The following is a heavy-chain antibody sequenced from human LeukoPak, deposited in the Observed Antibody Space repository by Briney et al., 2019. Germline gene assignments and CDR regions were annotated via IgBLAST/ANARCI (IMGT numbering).Heavy chain of an antibody. J-gene: IGHJ4*02. D-gene: IGHD2-21*02. CDR1: GFTFSDYW. V-gene: IGHV3-7*01. CDR3: ARGDWAPFDY. Sequence: AGSLTLSCAASGFTFSDYWMNWVRQAPGKGLEWVANIDQDGSSEYYVGSVQGRFTISRDNAKNSLYLQMNSLRAEDTAVYYCARGDWAPFDYWGQGSLLTVSS. CDR2: IDQDGSSE.